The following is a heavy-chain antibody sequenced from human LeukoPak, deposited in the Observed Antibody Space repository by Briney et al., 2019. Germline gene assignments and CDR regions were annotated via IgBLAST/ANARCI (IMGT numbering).Heavy chain of an antibody. D-gene: IGHD6-13*01. V-gene: IGHV1-46*01. CDR1: GYTFTIYY. CDR2: INPSGGGA. Sequence: ASVKVSFKGSGYTFTIYYMHWVRQAPGQGLEWMGIINPSGGGASSAQKFQGRVTMTRDTSTSTVFMHLSSLRSEDTAVYYCASGQLRIAAAGTQGLPTHWGQGTLVTLSS. CDR3: ASGQLRIAAAGTQGLPTH. J-gene: IGHJ4*02.